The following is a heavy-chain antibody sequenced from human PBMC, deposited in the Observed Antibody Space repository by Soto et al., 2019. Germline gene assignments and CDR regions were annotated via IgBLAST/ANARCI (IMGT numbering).Heavy chain of an antibody. CDR3: AKSDYSSTYFDY. D-gene: IGHD4-4*01. Sequence: EVQVVESGGGLVQPGRSLRLSCEASGFTFDDYAMHWARQAPGKGLEWVSGISWNSVNIGYVDSVKGRFTISRDNAKNSLYLQMNSLRAEDTALYYCAKSDYSSTYFDYWGQGTLVTVSS. CDR2: ISWNSVNI. CDR1: GFTFDDYA. J-gene: IGHJ4*02. V-gene: IGHV3-9*01.